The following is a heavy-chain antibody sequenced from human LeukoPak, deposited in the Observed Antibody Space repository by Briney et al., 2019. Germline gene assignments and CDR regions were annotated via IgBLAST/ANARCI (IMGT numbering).Heavy chain of an antibody. CDR2: IYHSGST. D-gene: IGHD1-26*01. V-gene: IGHV4-38-2*02. J-gene: IGHJ4*02. Sequence: SETLSLTCTVSGYSISSGYYWGWIRQPPGKGLEWIGSIYHSGSTYYNPSLKSRVTISVDTSKNQFSLKLSSMTAADTAVYYCARGRERSSGSYGVNYWGQGTLVTVSS. CDR1: GYSISSGYY. CDR3: ARGRERSSGSYGVNY.